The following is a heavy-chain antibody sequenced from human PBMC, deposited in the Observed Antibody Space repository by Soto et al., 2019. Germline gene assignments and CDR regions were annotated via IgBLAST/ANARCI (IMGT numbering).Heavy chain of an antibody. J-gene: IGHJ1*01. V-gene: IGHV3-23*01. CDR1: DFTFSSYA. Sequence: PGGSLRLSCLASDFTFSSYAMSWVRQAPGKGLEWVSAISGSGGSTYYADSVKGRFTISRDNSKNTLYLQMNSLRAEDTAVYYCAKDPAPISSSWYNEYFQHWGQGTLVTVSS. D-gene: IGHD6-13*01. CDR3: AKDPAPISSSWYNEYFQH. CDR2: ISGSGGST.